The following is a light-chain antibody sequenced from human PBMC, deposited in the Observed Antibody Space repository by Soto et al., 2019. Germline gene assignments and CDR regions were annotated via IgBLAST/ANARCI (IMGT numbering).Light chain of an antibody. CDR3: AAWDDSLKGLDVV. Sequence: QSVLTQPPSASGTPGQRVTISCSGSSSNIGSNTVNWYQQLPATAPKLLIYSNNQRPSAVPDHSSGSKSGTSASLAISGLQSEYEADYCCAAWDDSLKGLDVVFGGGTKLTVL. V-gene: IGLV1-44*01. CDR1: SSNIGSNT. J-gene: IGLJ2*01. CDR2: SNN.